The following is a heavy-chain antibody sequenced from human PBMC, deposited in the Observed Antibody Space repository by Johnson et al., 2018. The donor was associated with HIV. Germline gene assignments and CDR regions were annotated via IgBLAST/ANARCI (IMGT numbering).Heavy chain of an antibody. V-gene: IGHV3-23*04. CDR3: AKTHDSSGYYGGLDAFDI. CDR2: ISGSGGST. J-gene: IGHJ3*02. D-gene: IGHD3-22*01. Sequence: VQLVESGGGVVQPGRSLRLSCAASGFTFSSYAMSWVRQAPGKGLEWVSAISGSGGSTYYADSVKGRFTISRDNSKNTLYLQMNSLRAEDTAVYYCAKTHDSSGYYGGLDAFDIWGQGTMVTVSS. CDR1: GFTFSSYA.